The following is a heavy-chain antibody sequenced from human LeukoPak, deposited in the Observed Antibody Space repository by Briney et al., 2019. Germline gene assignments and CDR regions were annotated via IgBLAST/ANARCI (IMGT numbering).Heavy chain of an antibody. CDR1: GFTFSSYW. CDR3: VRDVWGDRDGFFEY. V-gene: IGHV3-74*01. D-gene: IGHD3-16*01. J-gene: IGHJ4*02. CDR2: INSDGRSA. Sequence: TGGSLRLSCAASGFTFSSYWMHWVRQAPGKGLVWVSRINSDGRSASYGDSVTGRFTMSRDNAKNTVYLQMNSLRAEDKAVYYCVRDVWGDRDGFFEYWGQGSLVTVSS.